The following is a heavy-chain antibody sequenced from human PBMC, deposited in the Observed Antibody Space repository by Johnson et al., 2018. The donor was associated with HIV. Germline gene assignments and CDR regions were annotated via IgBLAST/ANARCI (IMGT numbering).Heavy chain of an antibody. CDR1: YA. V-gene: IGHV3-20*03. CDR3: AREGEWLVPSLDI. Sequence: YAINWVRQAPGKGLEWVSGINWNGGSTGYADSVKGRFTISRDNAKNSLYLQMNSLRAEDTAVYYCAREGEWLVPSLDIWGQGTMVTVSS. J-gene: IGHJ3*02. D-gene: IGHD6-19*01. CDR2: INWNGGST.